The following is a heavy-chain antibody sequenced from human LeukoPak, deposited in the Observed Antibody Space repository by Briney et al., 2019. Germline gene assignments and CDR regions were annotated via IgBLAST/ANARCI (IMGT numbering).Heavy chain of an antibody. V-gene: IGHV4-31*03. CDR1: GGSISSGGYY. CDR2: IYYSGST. CDR3: ARTLPGSSGAFDI. D-gene: IGHD6-6*01. Sequence: PSETLSLTCTVSGGSISSGGYYWRWIRQHPGKGLEWIGYIYYSGSTYYNPSLKRRVTISVDTSKNQFSLKLSSVTAADTAVYYCARTLPGSSGAFDIWGQGTMVTVSS. J-gene: IGHJ3*02.